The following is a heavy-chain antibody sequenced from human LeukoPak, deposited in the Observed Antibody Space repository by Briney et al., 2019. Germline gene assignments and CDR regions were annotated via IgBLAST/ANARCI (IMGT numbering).Heavy chain of an antibody. V-gene: IGHV4-59*01. CDR1: GGSISSYY. Sequence: SETLSLTCTVSGGSISSYYWSWIRQPPGKGLEWIGYIYDSGSTNYNPSLKSRVTISVDTSKNQFSLKLSSVTAADTAVYYCARYEDSSGWYNWFDPWGQGTLVTVSS. CDR2: IYDSGST. J-gene: IGHJ5*02. D-gene: IGHD6-19*01. CDR3: ARYEDSSGWYNWFDP.